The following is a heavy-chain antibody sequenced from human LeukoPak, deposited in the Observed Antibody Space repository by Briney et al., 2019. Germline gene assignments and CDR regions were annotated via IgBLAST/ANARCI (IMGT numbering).Heavy chain of an antibody. Sequence: GASVKVSCKASGYTFTSHGISWVRQAPGQGLEWMGWISAYNGNTNYAQKLQGRVTMTTDTSTSTAYMELRSLRSDDTAVYYCARVCITIFGVAPHYYMDVWGKGTTVTVSS. J-gene: IGHJ6*03. V-gene: IGHV1-18*01. CDR3: ARVCITIFGVAPHYYMDV. D-gene: IGHD3-3*01. CDR1: GYTFTSHG. CDR2: ISAYNGNT.